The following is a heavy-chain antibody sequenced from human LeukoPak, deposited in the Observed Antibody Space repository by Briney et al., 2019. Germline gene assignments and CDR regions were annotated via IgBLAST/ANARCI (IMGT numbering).Heavy chain of an antibody. CDR3: ARDNGYGQLDS. CDR1: GDSINSGDYY. CDR2: IYYNGST. Sequence: PSETLSLTCTVSGDSINSGDYYWSWIRQPPGNGLEWIGYIYYNGSTYYNPSLKSRVTISVDTSKNQFSLKLSSVTAADTAVYYCARDNGYGQLDSWGQGTLVTVSS. J-gene: IGHJ4*02. D-gene: IGHD2-15*01. V-gene: IGHV4-30-4*01.